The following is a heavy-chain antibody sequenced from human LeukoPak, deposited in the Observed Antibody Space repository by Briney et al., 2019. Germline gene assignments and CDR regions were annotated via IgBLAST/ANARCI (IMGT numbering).Heavy chain of an antibody. Sequence: GRSLRLSCAASGFTFSTYAMHWVRQAPAKGLDWVAVISNGGRDTYYADSVKGRFTISRDNSKNTLYLQMNSLRVEDTAVYYCAREGRVSGYDFDCWGQGTLVTVSS. CDR2: ISNGGRDT. V-gene: IGHV3-30*04. J-gene: IGHJ4*02. CDR1: GFTFSTYA. CDR3: AREGRVSGYDFDC. D-gene: IGHD5-12*01.